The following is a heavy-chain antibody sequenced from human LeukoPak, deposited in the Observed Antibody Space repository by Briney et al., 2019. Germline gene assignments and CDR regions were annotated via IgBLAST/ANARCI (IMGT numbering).Heavy chain of an antibody. Sequence: ASVKVSCKASGYTFTGYYMHWVRQAPGQGLEWMGWINPNSGGTNYAQKFQGRVTMTRDTSISTAYMELSRLRSDDTAVYYCARGDPRYSYGYSYYYMDVWGKGTTVTVSS. CDR2: INPNSGGT. CDR1: GYTFTGYY. V-gene: IGHV1-2*02. J-gene: IGHJ6*03. D-gene: IGHD5-18*01. CDR3: ARGDPRYSYGYSYYYMDV.